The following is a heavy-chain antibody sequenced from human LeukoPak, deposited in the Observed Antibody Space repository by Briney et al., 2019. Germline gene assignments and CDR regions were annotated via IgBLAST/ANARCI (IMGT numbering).Heavy chain of an antibody. V-gene: IGHV4-59*01. CDR3: ARVDKSAEYYFAY. CDR1: GGSIDSYY. Sequence: PSEALSLTCTVSGGSIDSYYWSWIRQPPGKGLEWIGYIYYTGSTEYHPSLKSRVTISLDTSKNQFSLKLTSVTAADTAVYYCARVDKSAEYYFAYWGKEPRVSVSS. J-gene: IGHJ4*02. CDR2: IYYTGST.